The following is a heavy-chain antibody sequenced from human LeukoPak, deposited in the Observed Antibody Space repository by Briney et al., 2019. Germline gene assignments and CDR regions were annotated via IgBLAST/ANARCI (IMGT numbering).Heavy chain of an antibody. D-gene: IGHD2-2*01. Sequence: SETLPLTCTVSGASISSYYWSWIRQPPGKGLEYIGYIYCSGSTDYNPSLKSRVTISLDTSKNQLSLKLSSVTAADTAVYYCARLYCSTSSCYHLDASDLWGHGTMVTVSS. CDR1: GASISSYY. CDR2: IYCSGST. CDR3: ARLYCSTSSCYHLDASDL. J-gene: IGHJ3*01. V-gene: IGHV4-59*01.